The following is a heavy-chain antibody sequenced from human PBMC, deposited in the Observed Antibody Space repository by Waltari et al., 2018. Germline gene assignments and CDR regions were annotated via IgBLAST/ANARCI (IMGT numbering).Heavy chain of an antibody. J-gene: IGHJ6*02. CDR3: ARLRREYLYEGLDV. V-gene: IGHV4-59*01. CDR1: GASMSRYY. CDR2: VFYTGKT. D-gene: IGHD2-2*02. Sequence: QVQLQESGPGLVKPSETLALTCTVSGASMSRYYWNWLRQAPGKGLEWIGYVFYTGKTLYNPALKSRVTILVDTSKNQFSLELNSVTAADTAVYFCARLRREYLYEGLDVWGQGTAVSVSS.